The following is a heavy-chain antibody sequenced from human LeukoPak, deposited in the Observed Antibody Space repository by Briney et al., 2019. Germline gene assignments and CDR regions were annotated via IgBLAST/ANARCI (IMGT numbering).Heavy chain of an antibody. V-gene: IGHV4-34*01. CDR2: INHSGST. CDR1: GGSFSVYY. CDR3: ARYQLLYLGAFDI. D-gene: IGHD2-2*02. Sequence: SETLSLTCAVSGGSFSVYYWSWIRQPPGKGLEWIGEINHSGSTNYNPSLKSRVTLSVDTSKNQFSLKLSSVTAADTAVYYCARYQLLYLGAFDIWGQGTMVTVSS. J-gene: IGHJ3*02.